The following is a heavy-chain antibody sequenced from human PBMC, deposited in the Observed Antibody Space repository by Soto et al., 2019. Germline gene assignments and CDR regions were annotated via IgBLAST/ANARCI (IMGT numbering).Heavy chain of an antibody. V-gene: IGHV1-2*02. CDR3: ARVNVVVVAATREYYFDY. J-gene: IGHJ4*02. CDR1: GYTFTGYY. Sequence: ASVKFSCKASGYTFTGYYMHWVRQAPGQGLEWMGWINPNSGGTNYAQKFQGRVTMTRDTSISTAYMELSRLRSDDTAVYYCARVNVVVVAATREYYFDYWGQGTLVTVSS. D-gene: IGHD2-15*01. CDR2: INPNSGGT.